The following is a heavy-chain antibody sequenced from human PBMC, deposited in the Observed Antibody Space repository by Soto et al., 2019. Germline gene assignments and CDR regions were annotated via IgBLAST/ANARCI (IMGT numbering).Heavy chain of an antibody. CDR2: IYWDDDK. CDR3: VHRRVTALFDF. J-gene: IGHJ4*02. D-gene: IGHD2-21*02. CDR1: GFSLSTSGVG. Sequence: QITLKESGPPLVKPTQTLTLTCTFSGFSLSTSGVGVGWVRQPPGKALEWLALIYWDDDKRYSPSLKSRLTITKDTSKNQVVLTMTNMDPVDTATYFCVHRRVTALFDFWGQGTLVTVSS. V-gene: IGHV2-5*02.